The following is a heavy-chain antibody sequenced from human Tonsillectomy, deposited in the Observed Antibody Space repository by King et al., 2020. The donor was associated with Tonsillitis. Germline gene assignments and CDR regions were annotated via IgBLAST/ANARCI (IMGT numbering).Heavy chain of an antibody. V-gene: IGHV3-13*01. CDR3: ARSKLYSGSHYGFFDALDL. D-gene: IGHD1-26*01. Sequence: VQLVESGGGLVQPGGSLRLSCSASDFTYSEYDMHWVRQDTGKGLEWVSGIGTAGETSYAGSVKGRFTISRENAKNSLYLQMNSLRAGDTAVYYCARSKLYSGSHYGFFDALDLWGQGTMVTVSS. J-gene: IGHJ3*01. CDR2: IGTAGET. CDR1: DFTYSEYD.